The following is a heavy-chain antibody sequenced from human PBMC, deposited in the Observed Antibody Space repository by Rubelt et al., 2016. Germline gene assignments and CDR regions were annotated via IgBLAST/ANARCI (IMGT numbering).Heavy chain of an antibody. Sequence: VQLVQSGAEVRKPGSSVKVSCKASGGTFSSYAISWVRQAPGQGLEWMGGSIPIFGTANSHQKFQGRVTITADESTSTAYMELSSLRSEDTAVYYCARGEYSSSFVDVWGQGTTVTVSS. V-gene: IGHV1-69*01. J-gene: IGHJ6*02. CDR1: GGTFSSYA. CDR3: ARGEYSSSFVDV. CDR2: SIPIFGTA. D-gene: IGHD6-13*01.